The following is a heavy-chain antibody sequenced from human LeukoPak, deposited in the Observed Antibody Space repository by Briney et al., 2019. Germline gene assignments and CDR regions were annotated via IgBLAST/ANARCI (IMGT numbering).Heavy chain of an antibody. D-gene: IGHD5-18*01. V-gene: IGHV3-11*04. J-gene: IGHJ4*02. CDR3: ARAEDYSYGTDY. CDR1: GFTFSDYY. Sequence: GGSLRLSCAASGFTFSDYYMSWIRQAPGKGLEWISYISFSGSTIYYADSVKGRFTISRDNAKNSLYLQMNSLRAEDTAVYYCARAEDYSYGTDYWGQGTLVTVSS. CDR2: ISFSGSTI.